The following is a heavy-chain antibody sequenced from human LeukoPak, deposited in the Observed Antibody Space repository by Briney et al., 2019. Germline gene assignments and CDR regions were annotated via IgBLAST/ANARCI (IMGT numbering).Heavy chain of an antibody. V-gene: IGHV3-43*02. CDR3: MRQGARPDS. CDR2: ISGDGGST. J-gene: IGHJ4*02. CDR1: GFTFDDYA. Sequence: GGSLRLSCAASGFTFDDYAMHWVRQAPGKGLEWVSLISGDGGSTYYAASVKGRFTISRDNSKNSLYLQMNSLRTEDTALYYCMRQGARPDSWGQGTLVTVSS.